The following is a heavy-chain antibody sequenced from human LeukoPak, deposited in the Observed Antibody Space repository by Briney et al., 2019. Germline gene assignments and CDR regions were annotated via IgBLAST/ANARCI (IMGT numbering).Heavy chain of an antibody. CDR1: GYTFTDYY. CDR3: ATTIVAVAGTIGNWFDP. Sequence: ASVKISCKASGYTFTDYYMHWVQQAPGKGLEWMGSVDPEDGETIYAEKFQGRVTITADTSTDTAYMELSSLRSEDTAVYYCATTIVAVAGTIGNWFDPWGQGTLVTVSS. V-gene: IGHV1-69-2*01. CDR2: VDPEDGET. D-gene: IGHD6-19*01. J-gene: IGHJ5*02.